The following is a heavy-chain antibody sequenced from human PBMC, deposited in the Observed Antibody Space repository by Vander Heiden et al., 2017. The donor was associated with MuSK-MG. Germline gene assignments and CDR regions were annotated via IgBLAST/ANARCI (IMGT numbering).Heavy chain of an antibody. D-gene: IGHD6-25*01. CDR3: ARARGYRAYGMDV. Sequence: QVQLQQWGAGLLKPSETLSLTCAVYGGSFSGYSWSWIRKPPGKGLAWIGEINHSGSPNYTPSLKSRVTISVDTPKNQFSLKLSSVTAADTAVYYCARARGYRAYGMDVWGQGTTVTVSS. J-gene: IGHJ6*02. CDR2: INHSGSP. V-gene: IGHV4-34*01. CDR1: GGSFSGYS.